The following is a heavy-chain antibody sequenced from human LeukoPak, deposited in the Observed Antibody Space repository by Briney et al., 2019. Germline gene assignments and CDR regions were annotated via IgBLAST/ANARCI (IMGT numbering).Heavy chain of an antibody. Sequence: GASVKVSCKASGYTFTSYYMHWVRQASGQGLEWMGIINPSGGSTSYAQKFQGRVTMTRDTSTSTVYMELSSLRSEDTAVYYCARDLAYCGGDCISDYYYYYYGMDVWGQGTTVTVSS. D-gene: IGHD2-21*02. CDR1: GYTFTSYY. V-gene: IGHV1-46*01. J-gene: IGHJ6*02. CDR3: ARDLAYCGGDCISDYYYYYYGMDV. CDR2: INPSGGST.